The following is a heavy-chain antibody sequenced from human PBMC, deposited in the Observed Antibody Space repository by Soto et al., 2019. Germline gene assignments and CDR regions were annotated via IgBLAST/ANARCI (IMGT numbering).Heavy chain of an antibody. D-gene: IGHD3-3*01. CDR3: ARVRTSGYYDFWSGPYGMDV. V-gene: IGHV3-74*01. CDR1: GFTFSSYW. CDR2: INSDGSST. J-gene: IGHJ6*02. Sequence: GGSLRLSCAASGFTFSSYWMHWVRQAPGKGLVWVSRINSDGSSTSYADSVKGRFTISRDNAKNTLYLQMNSLRAEDTAVYYCARVRTSGYYDFWSGPYGMDVWGQGTTVTVSS.